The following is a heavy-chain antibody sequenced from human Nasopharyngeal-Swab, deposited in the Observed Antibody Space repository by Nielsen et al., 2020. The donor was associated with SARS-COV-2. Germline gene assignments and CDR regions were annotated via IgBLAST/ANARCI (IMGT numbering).Heavy chain of an antibody. Sequence: WIHQPPGKGLEWVGFIRSKAYGGTTEYAASVKGRFTISRDDSKSIAYLQMNSLKTEDTAVYYCTRSQREGITIFGVVYWFDPWGQGTLVTVSS. D-gene: IGHD3-3*01. J-gene: IGHJ5*02. CDR2: IRSKAYGGTT. CDR3: TRSQREGITIFGVVYWFDP. V-gene: IGHV3-49*02.